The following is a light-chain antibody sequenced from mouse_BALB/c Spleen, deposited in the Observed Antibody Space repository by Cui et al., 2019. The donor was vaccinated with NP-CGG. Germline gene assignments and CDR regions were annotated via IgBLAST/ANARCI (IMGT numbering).Light chain of an antibody. V-gene: IGLV1*01. J-gene: IGLJ1*01. Sequence: QAVVTQESALTTSPGETVTLCRSSTGAVTTNNYANWVQEKPDHLFTGLIGGTNNRAPGVPARFSGSLIGDKAALTITGAQTEDEAKYFCALWYSNHWVFGGGTKLTVL. CDR3: ALWYSNHWV. CDR2: GTN. CDR1: TGAVTTNNY.